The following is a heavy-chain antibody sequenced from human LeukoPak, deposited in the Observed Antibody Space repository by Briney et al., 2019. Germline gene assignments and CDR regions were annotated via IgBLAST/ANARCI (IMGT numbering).Heavy chain of an antibody. CDR3: ARRREYDSSLFWNFDL. CDR1: GGSFSGYY. J-gene: IGHJ2*01. CDR2: INHSGST. D-gene: IGHD6-6*01. Sequence: SETLSLTCAVYGGSFSGYYWSWIRQSPGKGLEWIGEINHSGSTNYNPSLKSRVTISVDTSKNQFSLRLSSVTAPETAVYYCARRREYDSSLFWNFDLWGRGTLVTVSS. V-gene: IGHV4-34*01.